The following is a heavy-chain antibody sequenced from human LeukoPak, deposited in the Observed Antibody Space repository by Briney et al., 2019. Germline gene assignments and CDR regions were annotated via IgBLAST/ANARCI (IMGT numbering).Heavy chain of an antibody. J-gene: IGHJ4*02. Sequence: GGSLRLSCAASGFTSNTYAMHWVRQAPGKGLEWVAIIWYDGSDKYYADSVKGRFTISRDNSKNTLYLQMNSLRAEDTAVYYCARDYFSASDYWGQGTLVTVSS. V-gene: IGHV3-33*01. D-gene: IGHD2-15*01. CDR2: IWYDGSDK. CDR1: GFTSNTYA. CDR3: ARDYFSASDY.